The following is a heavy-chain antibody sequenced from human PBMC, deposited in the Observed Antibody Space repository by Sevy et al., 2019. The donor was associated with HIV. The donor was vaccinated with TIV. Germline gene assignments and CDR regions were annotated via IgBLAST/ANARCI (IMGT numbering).Heavy chain of an antibody. Sequence: ASVKVSCKASGYTFISYAINWVRQAPGQGLEWMGWISAYNGNTNYAQTLQGRVTMTTDTSSSTAYMELRSLRSDDTAVYYCARSYGSGNYYGYWGQGTLVTVSS. D-gene: IGHD3-10*01. J-gene: IGHJ4*02. CDR3: ARSYGSGNYYGY. V-gene: IGHV1-18*01. CDR2: ISAYNGNT. CDR1: GYTFISYA.